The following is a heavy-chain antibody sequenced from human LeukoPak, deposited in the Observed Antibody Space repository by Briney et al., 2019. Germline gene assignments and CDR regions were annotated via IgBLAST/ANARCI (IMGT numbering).Heavy chain of an antibody. CDR2: IYTSGST. CDR1: GGSISSGSYY. J-gene: IGHJ6*03. V-gene: IGHV4-61*02. D-gene: IGHD5-12*01. CDR3: ARGRRYSGYDFGSRGSPSSRYYYYYYMDV. Sequence: SETLSLTCTVSGGSISSGSYYWSWIRQPAGKGLEWIGRIYTSGSTNYNPSLKSRVTISVDTSKNQFSLKLSSVTAADTAVYYCARGRRYSGYDFGSRGSPSSRYYYYYYMDVWGKGTTVTVSS.